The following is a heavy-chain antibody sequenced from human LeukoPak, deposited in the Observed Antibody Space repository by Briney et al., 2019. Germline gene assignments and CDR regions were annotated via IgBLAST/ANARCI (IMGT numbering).Heavy chain of an antibody. CDR1: GGSISSYY. CDR3: ARHLSLFLEWLFPLTVAFDI. J-gene: IGHJ3*02. Sequence: PSGTLSLTCTVSGGSISSYYWSWIRQPPGKGLEWIGYIYYSGSTNYNPSLKSRVTISVDTSKNQFSLKLSSVTAADTAVYYCARHLSLFLEWLFPLTVAFDIWGQGTMVTVSS. CDR2: IYYSGST. V-gene: IGHV4-59*08. D-gene: IGHD3-3*01.